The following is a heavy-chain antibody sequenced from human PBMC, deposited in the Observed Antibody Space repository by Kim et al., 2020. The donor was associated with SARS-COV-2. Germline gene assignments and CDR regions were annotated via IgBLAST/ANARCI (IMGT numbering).Heavy chain of an antibody. CDR2: ISWNSGSI. Sequence: GGSLRLSCAASGFTFDDYAMHWVRQAPGKGLEWVSGISWNSGSIGYADSVKGRFTISRDNAKNSLYLQMNSLRAEDTALYYCAKDTGYSSSWYGGPTNYYYGMDVWGQGTTVTVSS. J-gene: IGHJ6*02. D-gene: IGHD6-13*01. V-gene: IGHV3-9*01. CDR3: AKDTGYSSSWYGGPTNYYYGMDV. CDR1: GFTFDDYA.